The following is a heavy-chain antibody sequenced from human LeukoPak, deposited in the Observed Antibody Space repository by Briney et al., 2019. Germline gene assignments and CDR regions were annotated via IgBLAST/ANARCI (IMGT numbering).Heavy chain of an antibody. V-gene: IGHV4-30-2*03. J-gene: IGHJ4*02. CDR3: ARLDTSIAAAE. CDR1: GGSISSGGYS. CDR2: IYHSGGT. D-gene: IGHD6-13*01. Sequence: PSETLSLTCAVSGGSISSGGYSWSWIRQPPGKGLEWIGHIYHSGGTYYNPSLKSRVTISVDTSKNQFSLKLSSVTAADTAVYYCARLDTSIAAAEWGQGTLVTVSS.